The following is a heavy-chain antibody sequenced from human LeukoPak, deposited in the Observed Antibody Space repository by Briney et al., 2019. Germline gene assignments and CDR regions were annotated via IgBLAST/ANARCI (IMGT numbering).Heavy chain of an antibody. CDR2: IYYSWST. Sequence: SETLSLTCTVSGCSISSGDYYWSWIRQPPGKGLEWIGYIYYSWSTYYNPSLKSRVTISVDTSKNQFSLKLSSVTAADTAVYYCARVWYSSSCFDYWGQGTLVTVSS. J-gene: IGHJ4*02. CDR1: GCSISSGDYY. CDR3: ARVWYSSSCFDY. V-gene: IGHV4-30-4*08. D-gene: IGHD6-13*01.